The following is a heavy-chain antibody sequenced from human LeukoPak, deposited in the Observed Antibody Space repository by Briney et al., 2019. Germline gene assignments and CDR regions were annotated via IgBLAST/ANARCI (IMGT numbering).Heavy chain of an antibody. CDR2: INHSGST. CDR1: GGPFSGYY. D-gene: IGHD3-22*01. CDR3: ARYYYDSSGYYWGNFDY. J-gene: IGHJ4*02. V-gene: IGHV4-34*01. Sequence: KPSETLSLTCALYGGPFSGYYWIWIRQPPGKGLEWIGEINHSGSTNYNPSLKSRVTISVDTSKNQFSLKLSSVTAADTAVYYCARYYYDSSGYYWGNFDYWGQGTLVTVSS.